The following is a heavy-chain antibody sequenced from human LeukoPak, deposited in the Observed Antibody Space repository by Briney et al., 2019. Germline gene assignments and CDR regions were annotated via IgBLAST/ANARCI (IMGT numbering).Heavy chain of an antibody. V-gene: IGHV4-34*01. CDR3: ARGRITMVRGVYRHNWFDP. D-gene: IGHD3-10*01. J-gene: IGHJ5*02. Sequence: PSETLSLTCAVYGGSFSGYYWSWIRQPPGKGLEWIGEINHSGSTNYNPSLKSRVTISVDTSKNQFSLKLISVTAADTAVYYCARGRITMVRGVYRHNWFDPWGQGTLVTVSS. CDR1: GGSFSGYY. CDR2: INHSGST.